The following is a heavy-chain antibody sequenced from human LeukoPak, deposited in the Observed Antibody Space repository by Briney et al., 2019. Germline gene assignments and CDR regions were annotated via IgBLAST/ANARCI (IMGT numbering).Heavy chain of an antibody. CDR2: IKQDGSEK. Sequence: PGGSLRLSCAASGFTFSSYWMSWVRQAPGKGLEWVANIKQDGSEKYYVDSVKGRFTISRDNAKNSLYLQMNGLRAEDTAVYYCAKGPYCSSTSCLRGAFDYWGQGTLVTVSS. D-gene: IGHD2-2*01. J-gene: IGHJ4*02. CDR1: GFTFSSYW. CDR3: AKGPYCSSTSCLRGAFDY. V-gene: IGHV3-7*03.